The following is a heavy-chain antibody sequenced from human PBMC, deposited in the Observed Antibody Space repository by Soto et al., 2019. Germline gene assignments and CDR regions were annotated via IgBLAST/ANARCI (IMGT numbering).Heavy chain of an antibody. J-gene: IGHJ5*02. Sequence: QVQLVESGGGVVQPGRSLRLSCAASGFTFSSYAMHWVRQAPGKGLEWVAVISYDGSNKYYADSVKGRFTISRDKSKNTLYLQMNSLRAEDTAVYYCARDLRGYSYGFNWFDPWGQGTLVTVSS. CDR1: GFTFSSYA. CDR3: ARDLRGYSYGFNWFDP. D-gene: IGHD5-18*01. V-gene: IGHV3-30-3*01. CDR2: ISYDGSNK.